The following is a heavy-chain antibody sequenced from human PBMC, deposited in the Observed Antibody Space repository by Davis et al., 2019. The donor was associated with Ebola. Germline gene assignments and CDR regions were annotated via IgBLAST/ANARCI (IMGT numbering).Heavy chain of an antibody. D-gene: IGHD2-15*01. V-gene: IGHV4-61*08. CDR3: ARTDRVCSGGTCYSGNDFDY. CDR1: GGSVSSGGYY. Sequence: SETLSLTCTVSGGSVSSGGYYWNWIRQPPGKGLEWIGYIYYSGSTDYNPSLKSRVMMSVDTSKNQFSLKLSSVTAADTAVYYCARTDRVCSGGTCYSGNDFDYWGQGTLVTVSS. CDR2: IYYSGST. J-gene: IGHJ4*02.